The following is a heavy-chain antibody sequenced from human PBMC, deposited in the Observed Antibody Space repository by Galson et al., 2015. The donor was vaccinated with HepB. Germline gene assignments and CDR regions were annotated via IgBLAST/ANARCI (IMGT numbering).Heavy chain of an antibody. CDR2: ISSSSSYI. CDR3: ARGRSSSRPNYFDY. V-gene: IGHV3-21*01. J-gene: IGHJ4*02. CDR1: GFTFSSYS. D-gene: IGHD6-13*01. Sequence: LRLSCAASGFTFSSYSMNWVRQAPGKGLEWVSSISSSSSYIYYADSVKGRFTISRDNAKNSLYLQMNSLRAEDMAVYYCARGRSSSRPNYFDYWGQGTLVTVSS.